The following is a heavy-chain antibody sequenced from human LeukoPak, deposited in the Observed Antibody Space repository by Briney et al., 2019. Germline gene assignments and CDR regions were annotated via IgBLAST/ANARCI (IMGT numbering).Heavy chain of an antibody. V-gene: IGHV3-23*01. D-gene: IGHD5-24*01. CDR1: GFTFSSYA. CDR3: ANVEMATIGAFDI. J-gene: IGHJ3*02. Sequence: PGGSLRLSCAASGFTFSSYAMSWVRQAPGKGLEWVSAISGSGGSTYYADSVKGRFTISRDNPKNTLYLQMNSLRAEDTAVYYCANVEMATIGAFDIWGQGTMVTVSS. CDR2: ISGSGGST.